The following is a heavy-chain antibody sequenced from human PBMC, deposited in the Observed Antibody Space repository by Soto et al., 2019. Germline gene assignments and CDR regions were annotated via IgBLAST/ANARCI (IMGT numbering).Heavy chain of an antibody. Sequence: GGSLRLSCAASGFTFSSYSMNWVRQAPGKGLEWVSYISSSSSTIYYADSVKGRFTISRDNAKNSLYLQMNSLGDEDTAVYYCARDKADAYCGGDCYPFGFDYWGQGTLVTVSS. CDR3: ARDKADAYCGGDCYPFGFDY. D-gene: IGHD2-21*02. V-gene: IGHV3-48*02. J-gene: IGHJ4*02. CDR1: GFTFSSYS. CDR2: ISSSSSTI.